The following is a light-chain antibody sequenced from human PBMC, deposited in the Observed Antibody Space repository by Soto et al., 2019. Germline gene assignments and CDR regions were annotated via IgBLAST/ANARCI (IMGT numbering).Light chain of an antibody. CDR3: QRYIAWPE. V-gene: IGKV3-20*01. CDR2: AAS. Sequence: EIVLTQSPGTLSLSPGERATLSCRASQKISSRYLAWYLQKPGQAPRFLIYAASTRATGIPARFSGSGSGTDFTLTISSLQSEDFAAYYCQRYIAWPEFGQGTKVDI. J-gene: IGKJ1*01. CDR1: QKISSRY.